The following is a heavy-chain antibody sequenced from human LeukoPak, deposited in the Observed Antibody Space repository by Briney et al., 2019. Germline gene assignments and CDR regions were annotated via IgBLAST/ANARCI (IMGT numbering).Heavy chain of an antibody. J-gene: IGHJ4*02. Sequence: PGGSLRLSCAASGFTVSSNYMSWVRQAPGKGLEWVSVIYSSGGTYYVDSVKGRFTISRDNSKNTLYLQMNSLRAEDTAMYYCARDQKGAADWGQGTLVTVSS. V-gene: IGHV3-53*01. CDR1: GFTVSSNY. CDR3: ARDQKGAAD. D-gene: IGHD4/OR15-4a*01. CDR2: IYSSGGT.